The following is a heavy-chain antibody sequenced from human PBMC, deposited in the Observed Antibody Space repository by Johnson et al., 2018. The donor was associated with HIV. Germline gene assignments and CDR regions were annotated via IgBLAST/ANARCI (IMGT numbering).Heavy chain of an antibody. CDR2: VKSKTDGGTI. D-gene: IGHD1-26*01. Sequence: VQLVESGGGSVKSGGSLRVSCAASGFTFSNAWMSWVRQAPGKGLEWVGRVKSKTDGGTIDYAAAVKGKFTISRDDSKTTLYWQMNSLKTEDTAVYYCITGGSGTIPSGAFDIWGQGTMVTVSS. CDR1: GFTFSNAW. CDR3: ITGGSGTIPSGAFDI. J-gene: IGHJ3*02. V-gene: IGHV3-15*01.